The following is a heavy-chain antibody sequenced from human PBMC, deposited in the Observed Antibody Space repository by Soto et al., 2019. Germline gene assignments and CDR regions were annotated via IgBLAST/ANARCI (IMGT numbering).Heavy chain of an antibody. Sequence: QLQLQESGPGLVKPSETLSLTCTVSGGSISSSSYYWGWIRQPPGKGLEWIGSIYYSGSNYYNPSLKRRVTISVDTSKNQFSLKLSSVTAADTAVYYCARHLVYYDSSGYYADAFDIWGQGTMVTVSS. J-gene: IGHJ3*02. D-gene: IGHD3-22*01. CDR2: IYYSGSN. CDR1: GGSISSSSYY. V-gene: IGHV4-39*01. CDR3: ARHLVYYDSSGYYADAFDI.